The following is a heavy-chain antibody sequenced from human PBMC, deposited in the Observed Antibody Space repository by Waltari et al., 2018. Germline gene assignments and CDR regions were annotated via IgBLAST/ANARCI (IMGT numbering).Heavy chain of an antibody. CDR2: IYYSGST. CDR1: GGSISSSSYY. D-gene: IGHD3-10*01. J-gene: IGHJ4*02. V-gene: IGHV4-39*01. CDR3: ARRQGVLLWFGELSPFDY. Sequence: QLQLQESGPGLVKPSETLSLTCTVSGGSISSSSYYWGWIRQPPGKGLEWIGSIYYSGSTYYNPSLKSRVTISVDTSKNQFSLKLSSVTAADTAVYYCARRQGVLLWFGELSPFDYWGQGTLVIVSS.